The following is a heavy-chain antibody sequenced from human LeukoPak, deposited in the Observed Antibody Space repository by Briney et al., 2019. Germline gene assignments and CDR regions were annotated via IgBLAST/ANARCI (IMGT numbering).Heavy chain of an antibody. CDR1: GFSFSTYS. Sequence: PGGSLRLSCAASGFSFSTYSMNWVRQAPGKGLEWVSSISSSSSYIYYADSVKGRFTISRDNAKNSLYLQMNSLRAEDTAVYYCARRGSYYYYMDVWGKGTTVTVSS. CDR3: ARRGSYYYYMDV. D-gene: IGHD2-15*01. J-gene: IGHJ6*03. V-gene: IGHV3-21*01. CDR2: ISSSSSYI.